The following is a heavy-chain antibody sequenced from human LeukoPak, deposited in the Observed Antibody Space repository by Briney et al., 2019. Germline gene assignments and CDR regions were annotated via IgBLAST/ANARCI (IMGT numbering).Heavy chain of an antibody. CDR3: HGGLPYYYGMDV. Sequence: PGGSLRLSCAASGFTFSSYGMHWVRQAPGKGLEWVAFIRYDGSNKYYADSVKGRFTISRDNSKNTLYLQMNSLRAEDTAVYYCHGGLPYYYGMDVWGQGTTVTVSS. V-gene: IGHV3-30*02. CDR1: GFTFSSYG. CDR2: IRYDGSNK. D-gene: IGHD4-23*01. J-gene: IGHJ6*02.